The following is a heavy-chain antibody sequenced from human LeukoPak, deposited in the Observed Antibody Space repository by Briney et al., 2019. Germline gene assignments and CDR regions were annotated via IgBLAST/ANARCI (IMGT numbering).Heavy chain of an antibody. CDR3: ATSGAYDYVWGSYRLDY. V-gene: IGHV3-66*01. Sequence: GSLRLSCAASGFTVSSNYMSWVRQAPGKGLEWVSVIYSGGSTYYADSVKGRFTISRDNSKNTLYLQMNSLRAEDTAVYYCATSGAYDYVWGSYRLDYWGQGTLVTVSS. CDR1: GFTVSSNY. J-gene: IGHJ4*02. CDR2: IYSGGST. D-gene: IGHD3-16*02.